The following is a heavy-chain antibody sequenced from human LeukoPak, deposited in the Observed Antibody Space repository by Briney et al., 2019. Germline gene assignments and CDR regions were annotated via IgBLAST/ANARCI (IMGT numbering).Heavy chain of an antibody. J-gene: IGHJ4*02. CDR3: ARFHYYYDSSGYYGYFDY. D-gene: IGHD3-22*01. V-gene: IGHV1-46*01. CDR1: GYTVTSYY. CDR2: LNPSGGSS. Sequence: ASVTVSCKASGYTVTSYYMHWVRQAPGQGLEWMAILNPSGGSSNYAQKFQGRATLTRATSTSTAYMELRSLRSDDTAVYYCARFHYYYDSSGYYGYFDYWGQGTLVTVSS.